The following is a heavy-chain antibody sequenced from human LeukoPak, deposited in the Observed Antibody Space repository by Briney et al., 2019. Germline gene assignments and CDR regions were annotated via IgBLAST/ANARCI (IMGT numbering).Heavy chain of an antibody. V-gene: IGHV3-20*01. CDR2: INWNGGST. Sequence: GGSLRLSCAASGFTFDDYGMSWVRQAPGKGLEWVSGINWNGGSTGYADSVKGRFTISRDNAKNSLYLQMNSLRAEDTALYHCARALYYYDSSGSRRYDAFGIWGQGTMVTVSS. CDR3: ARALYYYDSSGSRRYDAFGI. CDR1: GFTFDDYG. J-gene: IGHJ3*02. D-gene: IGHD3-22*01.